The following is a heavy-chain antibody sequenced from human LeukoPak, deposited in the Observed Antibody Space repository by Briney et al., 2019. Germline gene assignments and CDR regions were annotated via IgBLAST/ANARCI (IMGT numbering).Heavy chain of an antibody. CDR2: ISAYNGNT. J-gene: IGHJ6*02. CDR1: GYTFTSYG. CDR3: ARDRGSSSWYYYYGMDV. V-gene: IGHV1-18*01. D-gene: IGHD6-13*01. Sequence: ASVTVSCKASGYTFTSYGISWVRQAPGQGSEWMGWISAYNGNTNYAQKLQGRVTITTDTSTSTAYMELRSLRSDDTAVYYCARDRGSSSWYYYYGMDVWGQGTTVTVSS.